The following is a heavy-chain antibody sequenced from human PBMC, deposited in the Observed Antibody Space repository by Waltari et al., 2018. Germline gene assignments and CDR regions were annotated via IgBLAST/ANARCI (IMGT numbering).Heavy chain of an antibody. J-gene: IGHJ4*02. D-gene: IGHD2-2*01. CDR3: AGDRAIGLFFDY. Sequence: WGVWVRQSPGKGLEWIGQVHHSGRTHYNPSLQSRVTISVDKSKNQFSLNLNSVTAADTAVYYCAGDRAIGLFFDYWGQGTLVTVSS. V-gene: IGHV4-4*02. CDR2: VHHSGRT. CDR1: W.